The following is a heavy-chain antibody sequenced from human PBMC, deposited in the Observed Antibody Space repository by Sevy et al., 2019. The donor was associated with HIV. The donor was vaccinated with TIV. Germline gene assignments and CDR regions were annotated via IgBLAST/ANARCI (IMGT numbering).Heavy chain of an antibody. V-gene: IGHV4-34*01. J-gene: IGHJ3*02. D-gene: IGHD2-2*01. CDR1: GGSFSGYY. CDR2: INHSGST. CDR3: ARHCGSTSCSYAFDI. Sequence: SETLSLTCAVYGGSFSGYYWSWIRQPPGKGLEWIGEINHSGSTNYNPSLKSRVTISVDTSKNQFSLKLSSVTAADTAMYYCARHCGSTSCSYAFDIWGQGTMVTVSS.